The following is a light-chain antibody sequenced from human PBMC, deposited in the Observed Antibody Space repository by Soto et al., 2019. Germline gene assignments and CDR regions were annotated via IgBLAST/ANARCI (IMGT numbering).Light chain of an antibody. Sequence: QAVLTQPASVSGSPGQSITISCTGTSSDVGGFNFVSWYQQPPGKAPKLMIYDVSHRPSGGSNRFSGSKSGNTASLTISGLQAEDEGDYYCSSYTTSSTIVFGTGTKLTVL. J-gene: IGLJ1*01. CDR1: SSDVGGFNF. CDR3: SSYTTSSTIV. CDR2: DVS. V-gene: IGLV2-14*01.